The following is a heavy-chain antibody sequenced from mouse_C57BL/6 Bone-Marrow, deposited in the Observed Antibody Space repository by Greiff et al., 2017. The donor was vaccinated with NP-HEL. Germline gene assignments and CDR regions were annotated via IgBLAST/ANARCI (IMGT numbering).Heavy chain of an antibody. CDR1: GYTFTEYT. CDR2: FYPGSGSI. CDR3: ARHEEGFYYCGSSYGFAY. J-gene: IGHJ3*01. Sequence: QVQLQQSGAELVKPGASVKLSCKASGYTFTEYTIHWVKQRSGQGLEWIGWFYPGSGSIKYNEKFKDKATLTADKSSSTVYMELSRLTSEDSAVYFCARHEEGFYYCGSSYGFAYWGQGTLVTVSA. V-gene: IGHV1-62-2*01. D-gene: IGHD1-1*01.